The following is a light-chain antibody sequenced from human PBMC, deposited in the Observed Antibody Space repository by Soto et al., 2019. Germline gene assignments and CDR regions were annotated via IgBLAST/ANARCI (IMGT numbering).Light chain of an antibody. V-gene: IGKV1-8*01. CDR1: QGISSY. CDR3: QQYYSYPPT. CDR2: AAS. J-gene: IGKJ1*01. Sequence: AIRMTQSPSSFSASTGDRVTITCRASQGISSYLAWYQQKPGKAPKLLIYAASTLQSGVRSMFSGSGSGTDFTLTFSCLQSEDFATYDCQQYYSYPPTFGQGTKVEIK.